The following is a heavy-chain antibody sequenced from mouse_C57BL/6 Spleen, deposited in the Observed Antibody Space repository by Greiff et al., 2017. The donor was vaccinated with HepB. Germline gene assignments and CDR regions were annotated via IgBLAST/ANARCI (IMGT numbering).Heavy chain of an antibody. D-gene: IGHD2-1*01. CDR2: ISYSGST. Sequence: EVKLMESGPGLAKPSQTLSLTCSVTGYSITSDYWNWIRKFPGNKLEYMGYISYSGSTYYNPSLKSRISITRDTSKNQYYLQLNSVTTEDTATYYCARDGIYYGNHGGYFDVWGTGTTVTVSS. V-gene: IGHV3-8*01. CDR1: GYSITSDY. CDR3: ARDGIYYGNHGGYFDV. J-gene: IGHJ1*03.